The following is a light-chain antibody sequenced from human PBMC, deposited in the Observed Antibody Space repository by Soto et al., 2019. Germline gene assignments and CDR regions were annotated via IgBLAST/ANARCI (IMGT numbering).Light chain of an antibody. CDR1: TGAVTNGHY. Sequence: QSVMAQDPSLTVSPGGTGTLTCGSSTGAVTNGHYPYWFQQKPGQAPRTLIYDTTNRHSWTPARFSGSLLGGKAALTLSGAHPEDEAEYYCLLSYNGPYVFGTGTKSPS. J-gene: IGLJ1*01. CDR2: DTT. V-gene: IGLV7-46*01. CDR3: LLSYNGPYV.